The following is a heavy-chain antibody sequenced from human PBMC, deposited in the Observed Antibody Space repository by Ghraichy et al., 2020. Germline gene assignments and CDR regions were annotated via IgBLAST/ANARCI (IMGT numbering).Heavy chain of an antibody. CDR2: INHSGST. V-gene: IGHV4-34*01. CDR1: DGSFSGYY. D-gene: IGHD5-12*01. J-gene: IGHJ6*02. CDR3: ARATIRDGMDV. Sequence: SETLSLTCAVYDGSFSGYYWTWIRQTPGKGQEWIGEINHSGSTNYKPSLKSRVTISVDTSKNQFSLKLSSVTAADTAVYYCARATIRDGMDVGGQGTTVTVSS.